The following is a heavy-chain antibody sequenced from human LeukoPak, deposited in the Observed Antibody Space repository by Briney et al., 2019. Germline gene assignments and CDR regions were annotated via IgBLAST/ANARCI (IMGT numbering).Heavy chain of an antibody. CDR1: AASFISSSHH. D-gene: IGHD5-12*01. V-gene: IGHV4-39*01. Sequence: SETLSLTCTVSAASFISSSHHWGWIRQSPGKGLEWIGTVYYGRTTYYNPSLDGRVTISLDTSANHFSLQLNSVTAADTAVYYCVRHDGRGGATMGAFDSWGQGTLVTVSS. CDR3: VRHDGRGGATMGAFDS. J-gene: IGHJ5*01. CDR2: VYYGRTT.